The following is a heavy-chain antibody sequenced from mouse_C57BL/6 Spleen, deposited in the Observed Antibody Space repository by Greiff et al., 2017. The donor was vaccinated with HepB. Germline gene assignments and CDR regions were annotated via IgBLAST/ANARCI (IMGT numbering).Heavy chain of an antibody. CDR2: IDPSDSYT. D-gene: IGHD2-3*01. CDR1: GYTFTSYW. CDR3: ARKRGLLLLVDY. J-gene: IGHJ2*01. V-gene: IGHV1-50*01. Sequence: QVQLQQPGAELVKPGASVKLSCKASGYTFTSYWMQWVKQRPGQGLEWIGEIDPSDSYTNYNQKFKGKATLTVDTSSSTAYMQLSSLTSEDSAVYYCARKRGLLLLVDYWGKGTTLTVSS.